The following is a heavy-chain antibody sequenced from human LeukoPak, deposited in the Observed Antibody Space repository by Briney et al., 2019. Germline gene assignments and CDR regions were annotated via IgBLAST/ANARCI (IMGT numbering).Heavy chain of an antibody. CDR2: IYYSGST. Sequence: SQTLSLTCTVSGGSISSGGYYWSWIRQHPGKGLEWIGYIYYSGSTYYNPSLKSRVTISVDTSKNQFSLKLSSVTAADTAVYYCARHADYYGSGSYYTEDNWFDPWGQGTLVTVSS. V-gene: IGHV4-31*03. CDR1: GGSISSGGYY. J-gene: IGHJ5*02. CDR3: ARHADYYGSGSYYTEDNWFDP. D-gene: IGHD3-10*01.